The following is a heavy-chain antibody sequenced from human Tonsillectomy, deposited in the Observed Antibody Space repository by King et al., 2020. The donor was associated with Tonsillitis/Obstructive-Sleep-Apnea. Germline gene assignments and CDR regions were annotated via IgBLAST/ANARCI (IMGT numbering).Heavy chain of an antibody. CDR1: GGSISSGNYY. CDR2: IYDSGST. Sequence: VQLQESGPGLVKPSQTLSLTCTVSGGSISSGNYYWSWIRQHPVKGLEWIGDIYDSGSTYYNASLKSRVTISVDTSKNQFSLKLSSVTAAHTAVYYCARVPGAARNYYDYYMDVWGKGTTVTVSS. D-gene: IGHD6-6*01. V-gene: IGHV4-31*03. J-gene: IGHJ6*03. CDR3: ARVPGAARNYYDYYMDV.